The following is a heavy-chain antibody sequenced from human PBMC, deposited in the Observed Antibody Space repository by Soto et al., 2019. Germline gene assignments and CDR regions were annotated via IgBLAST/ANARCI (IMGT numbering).Heavy chain of an antibody. Sequence: EVQLVESGGGLVQPGGSLRLSCAASGFTFSNYWMYWVRQAPGKGLVWVTRVNNDGTDTTHADSVKGRFTISRDNAENTLDLQMNSRRAEDTAVYYCARGGLQHALDVWGQGSTVTVS. CDR3: ARGGLQHALDV. D-gene: IGHD6-13*01. CDR2: VNNDGTDT. CDR1: GFTFSNYW. V-gene: IGHV3-74*03. J-gene: IGHJ6*02.